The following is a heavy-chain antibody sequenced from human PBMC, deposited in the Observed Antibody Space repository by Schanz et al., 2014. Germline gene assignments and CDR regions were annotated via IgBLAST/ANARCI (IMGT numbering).Heavy chain of an antibody. Sequence: QEQLVESGGGAVQPGRSLRLSCAASGFTFSSYAVDWIRQAPGQGLEWVSFISYDGSLKSYLDSVKGRFTISRDNSKNSLYLQMNSLTAEDTAVYYCASPPISVAGRLADYWGQGTLXTVSS. CDR2: ISYDGSLK. CDR1: GFTFSSYA. CDR3: ASPPISVAGRLADY. J-gene: IGHJ4*02. D-gene: IGHD6-19*01. V-gene: IGHV3-30-3*01.